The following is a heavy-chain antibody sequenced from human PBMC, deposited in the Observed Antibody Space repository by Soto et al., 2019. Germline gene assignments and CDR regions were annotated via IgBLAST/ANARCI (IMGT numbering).Heavy chain of an antibody. D-gene: IGHD2-21*02. CDR3: AREIVTAGGNNYFDP. CDR2: VYHTGDT. J-gene: IGHJ5*02. Sequence: PSETLSLTCGVSGGTVAISHWWSCVRQSPGRGLEWIGNVYHTGDTNFNPSLQSRVTFSVDKSNNQFSLRLTSVTAADTAVYFCAREIVTAGGNNYFDPWGPGTLVTVSS. CDR1: GGTVAISHW. V-gene: IGHV4-4*02.